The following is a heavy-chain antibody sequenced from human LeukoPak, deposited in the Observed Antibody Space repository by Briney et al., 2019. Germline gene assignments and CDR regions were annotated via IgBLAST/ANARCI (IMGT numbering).Heavy chain of an antibody. Sequence: VRXAXGKGLEWVSPISGTGARIYYADSGKGRFTISRDNSKNTLYIQMDSLRGEDRGVYYCAKRDTAIHYWGQGTLVTVSS. CDR3: AKRDTAIHY. V-gene: IGHV3-23*01. J-gene: IGHJ4*02. CDR2: ISGTGARI. D-gene: IGHD5-18*01.